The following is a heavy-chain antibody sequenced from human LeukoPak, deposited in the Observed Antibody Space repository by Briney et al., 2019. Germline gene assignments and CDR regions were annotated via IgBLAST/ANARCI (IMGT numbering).Heavy chain of an antibody. D-gene: IGHD3-10*01. CDR1: GYTFASYE. CDR2: MNPNSGDT. V-gene: IGHV1-8*01. CDR3: GRRRGVRGVTYWFDP. J-gene: IGHJ5*02. Sequence: ASVKVSCKASGYTFASYEINWVPQATGQGLEWMGWMNPNSGDTGYAQNFQGRVTMTRNTSISTAYMELSSLRSEDTALYYCGRRRGVRGVTYWFDPWGQGTLVTVSS.